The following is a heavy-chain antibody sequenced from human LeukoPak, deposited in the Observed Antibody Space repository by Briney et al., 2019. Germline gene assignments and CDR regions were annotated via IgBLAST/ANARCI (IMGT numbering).Heavy chain of an antibody. CDR1: GASISKSY. Sequence: PSETLSLTCTVSGASISKSYWNWIRQPPGKEPEWIGCTFNSGSTRYNPSLGSRVTISEDTSRNQFSLRLTSVTAADTATYYCSRASPGAIYYYGMDVWGHGTTVTVSS. V-gene: IGHV4-59*01. J-gene: IGHJ6*02. CDR3: SRASPGAIYYYGMDV. D-gene: IGHD2/OR15-2a*01. CDR2: TFNSGST.